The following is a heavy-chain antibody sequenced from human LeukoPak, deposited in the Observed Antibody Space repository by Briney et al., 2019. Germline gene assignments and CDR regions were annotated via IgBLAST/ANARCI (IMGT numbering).Heavy chain of an antibody. J-gene: IGHJ5*02. D-gene: IGHD1-26*01. CDR3: ARVREDGNNRFDL. CDR2: MNANSGNT. Sequence: GSVKVSCKASGYTFTSYDINWVRQAPGQGLEWMGWMNANSGNTDYAQKLQGRVTITRDTSIRTAYMELISLRSEDTAVYYCARVREDGNNRFDLWGQGTLVTVSS. V-gene: IGHV1-8*03. CDR1: GYTFTSYD.